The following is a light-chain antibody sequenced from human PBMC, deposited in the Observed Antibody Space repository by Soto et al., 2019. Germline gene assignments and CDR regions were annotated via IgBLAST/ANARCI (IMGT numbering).Light chain of an antibody. V-gene: IGKV1-5*01. CDR3: QQYSSYST. J-gene: IGKJ1*01. CDR1: QSISNW. Sequence: DIQTTQSPSSLSASVGDRVTITCRASQSISNWLAWYQQKPGKAPKLLIYDASTLASGVPSRFSGGGFGTDFTLTISSLPHDYFATYYCQQYSSYSTFGQGTKVEMK. CDR2: DAS.